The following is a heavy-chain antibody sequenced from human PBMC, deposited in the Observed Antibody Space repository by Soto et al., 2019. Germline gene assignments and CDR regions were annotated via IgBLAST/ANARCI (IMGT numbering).Heavy chain of an antibody. CDR2: INPNSGAT. Sequence: GASVKVSCKASGYTFTAYYIHWVRQAPGQGLEWMGWINPNSGATNSAQKFQGRVTLTWDTSISTAYMDLSSLRSDDTAVYYCAREIEVTGSRSFDYWGQGTLVTVSS. V-gene: IGHV1-2*02. CDR3: AREIEVTGSRSFDY. J-gene: IGHJ4*02. D-gene: IGHD6-19*01. CDR1: GYTFTAYY.